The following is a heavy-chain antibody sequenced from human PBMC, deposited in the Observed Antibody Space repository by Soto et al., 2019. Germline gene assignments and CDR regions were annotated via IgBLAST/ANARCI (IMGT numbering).Heavy chain of an antibody. CDR3: ARDLGVLGDPFDN. CDR2: INPTSGGT. V-gene: IGHV1-2*02. Sequence: ASVKVSCKAAGYSFTAYYIHWVRQAPGQGFEWMGWINPTSGGTNYAQKFQGRVTVTRDTSISTAYMELTRLRSDDTAVYYCARDLGVLGDPFDNWGQGTRVTVSS. CDR1: GYSFTAYY. D-gene: IGHD3-16*01. J-gene: IGHJ4*02.